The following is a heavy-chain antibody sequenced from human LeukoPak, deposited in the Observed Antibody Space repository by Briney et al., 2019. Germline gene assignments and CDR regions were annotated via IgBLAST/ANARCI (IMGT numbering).Heavy chain of an antibody. CDR3: AREISDYYDSSGYSDY. D-gene: IGHD3-22*01. CDR2: IKQDGSEK. J-gene: IGHJ4*02. Sequence: GGSLRLSCAASGFTFSSYWMSWVRQPPGKGLEWVANIKQDGSEKYYVDSVKGRFTISRDNAKNSLYLQMNSLRAEDTAVYYCAREISDYYDSSGYSDYWGQGALVTVSS. CDR1: GFTFSSYW. V-gene: IGHV3-7*01.